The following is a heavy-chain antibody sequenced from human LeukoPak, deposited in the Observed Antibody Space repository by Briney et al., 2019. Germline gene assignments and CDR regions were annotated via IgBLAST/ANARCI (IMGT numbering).Heavy chain of an antibody. D-gene: IGHD6-13*01. J-gene: IGHJ6*03. V-gene: IGHV1-69*05. CDR3: ARGPIAAAATYHYYYMDV. Sequence: SVKVSCKASGGTFSSYAISWVRQAPGQGLELMGGIIPIFGTANYAQKFQGRVTITTDESTSTAYMELSSLRSEDTAVYYCARGPIAAAATYHYYYMDVWGKGTTVTVSS. CDR1: GGTFSSYA. CDR2: IIPIFGTA.